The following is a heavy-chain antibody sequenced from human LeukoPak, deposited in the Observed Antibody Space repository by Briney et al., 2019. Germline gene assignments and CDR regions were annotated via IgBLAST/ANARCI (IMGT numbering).Heavy chain of an antibody. V-gene: IGHV4-34*01. J-gene: IGHJ6*02. CDR3: ARGRDGDYAPYHYYGMDV. D-gene: IGHD4-17*01. CDR1: GGSFSGYY. Sequence: SETLSLTCAVYGGSFSGYYWSWIRQPPGKGLEWIGEINHSGSTNYNSSLKSRVTISVDASKSQFSLKLTSVTAADTAVYYCARGRDGDYAPYHYYGMDVWGQGTTVTVSS. CDR2: INHSGST.